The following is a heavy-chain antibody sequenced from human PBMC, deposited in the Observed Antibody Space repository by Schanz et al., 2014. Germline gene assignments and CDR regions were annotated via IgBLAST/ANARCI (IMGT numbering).Heavy chain of an antibody. CDR2: IIPSLGLA. J-gene: IGHJ4*02. V-gene: IGHV1-69*09. CDR1: GYTFTSYS. Sequence: QVQLVQSGAEVKKPGASVQVSCKASGYTFTSYSIHWVRQAPGQGLEWMGRIIPSLGLAKYEQKFQDKVTITADTSTTTAYMELSGLRSEDTAVYYCARDRLECGAECYSVEVFEIWGQGTLVIVSA. D-gene: IGHD2-21*01. CDR3: ARDRLECGAECYSVEVFEI.